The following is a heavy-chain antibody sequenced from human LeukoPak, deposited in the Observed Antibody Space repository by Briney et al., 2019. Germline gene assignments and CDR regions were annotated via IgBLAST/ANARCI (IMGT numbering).Heavy chain of an antibody. V-gene: IGHV7-4-1*02. D-gene: IGHD3-22*01. Sequence: ASVKVSCKASGYTSTTYGVNRVRQAPGQGLEWMGWINTNTGNPTYAQGLTGRDVFSLDTTVSTAYLQISSLKAEDTAVYYCARDNYYHYDYWGQGTLVTVSS. CDR1: GYTSTTYG. CDR3: ARDNYYHYDY. CDR2: INTNTGNP. J-gene: IGHJ4*02.